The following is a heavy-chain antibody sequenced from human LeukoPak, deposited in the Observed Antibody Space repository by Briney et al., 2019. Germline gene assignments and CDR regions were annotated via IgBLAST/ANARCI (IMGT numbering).Heavy chain of an antibody. CDR1: AYTFTDNG. D-gene: IGHD3-16*02. Sequence: ASENVSCKPCAYTFTDNGISWVRQAPGAGIEWMGWISANSGKTNYAQRFQGRVIMTRETSSSTVYMELRSLRSDDTAVYYCARDKNYRSDYWGQGTLVSVTS. CDR2: ISANSGKT. V-gene: IGHV1-18*01. CDR3: ARDKNYRSDY. J-gene: IGHJ4*02.